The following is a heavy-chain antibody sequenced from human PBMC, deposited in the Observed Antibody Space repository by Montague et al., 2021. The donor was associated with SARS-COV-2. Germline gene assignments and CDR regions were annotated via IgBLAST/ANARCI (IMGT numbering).Heavy chain of an antibody. CDR1: GGSISTYS. CDR3: ARGTRYCYDSIYYFDL. V-gene: IGHV4-59*13. D-gene: IGHD3-22*01. CDR2: VYYSGSI. J-gene: IGHJ2*01. Sequence: SETLSLTCTVSGGSISTYSWSWIRQPPGKGLEWIGYVYYSGSINYNPSLKSRVTLSIDTSKNQFSLKLSSVTAADTAVYFCARGTRYCYDSIYYFDLWGRGTLVTVSS.